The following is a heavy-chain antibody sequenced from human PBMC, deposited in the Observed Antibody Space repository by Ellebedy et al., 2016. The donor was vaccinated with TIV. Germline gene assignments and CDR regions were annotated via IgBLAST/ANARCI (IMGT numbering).Heavy chain of an antibody. CDR2: VHHIGRT. Sequence: SETLSLXXAVSGFSVTNDNWWSWVRQPPGNGLEWIGVVHHIGRTTYNPSLKSRLTISLDTSMNQLSLQLRSVTDADTAVYYCTREFRADAFDIWGPGTRVSVSS. J-gene: IGHJ3*02. CDR3: TREFRADAFDI. V-gene: IGHV4-4*02. CDR1: GFSVTNDNW.